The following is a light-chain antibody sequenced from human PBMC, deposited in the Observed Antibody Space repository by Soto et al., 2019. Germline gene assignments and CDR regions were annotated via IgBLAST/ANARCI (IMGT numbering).Light chain of an antibody. CDR1: SSNIGRNY. Sequence: QSVLTQPPSVSAAPGQKVTISCSGGSSNIGRNYVSWYQQLPGTAPKLLIYDNYKRPSGIPDRFSGSKSGTSATLDITGLQTGDEADYYCGTCDISLTNGRVFCGGTKLTVL. CDR3: GTCDISLTNGRV. V-gene: IGLV1-51*01. J-gene: IGLJ2*01. CDR2: DNY.